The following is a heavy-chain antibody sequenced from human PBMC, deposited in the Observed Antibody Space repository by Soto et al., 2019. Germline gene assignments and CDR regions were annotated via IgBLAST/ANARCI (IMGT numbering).Heavy chain of an antibody. Sequence: GGSLRLSCAASGFTFSSYWMHRVRQAPGKGLVWVSRINSDGSSTSYADSVKGRFTISRDNAKNTLYLQMNSLRAEDTAVYYCARVGISGYYNFRAFDIWGQGTMVTVSS. CDR2: INSDGSST. CDR1: GFTFSSYW. J-gene: IGHJ3*02. V-gene: IGHV3-74*01. D-gene: IGHD3-22*01. CDR3: ARVGISGYYNFRAFDI.